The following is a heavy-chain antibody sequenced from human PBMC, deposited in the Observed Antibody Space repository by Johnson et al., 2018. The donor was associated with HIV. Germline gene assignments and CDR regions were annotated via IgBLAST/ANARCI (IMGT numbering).Heavy chain of an antibody. CDR3: AKDLPRIRIPTKDDAFDI. V-gene: IGHV3-30*02. CDR1: GFTFSSYG. D-gene: IGHD1-26*01. Sequence: QVQLVESGGGLVQPGGSLRLSCAASGFTFSSYGMHWVRQAPGKGLEWVSFIRFDGNNKYYADSVKGRFTISRDNSKKTLHLQMSSLRAEDTAVYYCAKDLPRIRIPTKDDAFDIWGQGTMVTVSS. J-gene: IGHJ3*02. CDR2: IRFDGNNK.